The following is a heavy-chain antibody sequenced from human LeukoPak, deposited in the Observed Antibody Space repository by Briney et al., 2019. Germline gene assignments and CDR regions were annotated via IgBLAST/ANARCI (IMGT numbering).Heavy chain of an antibody. CDR1: GFTFSSYA. V-gene: IGHV3-23*01. CDR3: ANEPNDYSSSFYYYYYMDV. D-gene: IGHD6-6*01. Sequence: PGGSLRLSCAASGFTFSSYAMSWVRQAPGKGLVWVSAISGSGGSTYYADSVKGRFTISRDNSKNTLYLQMNSLRAEDTAVYYCANEPNDYSSSFYYYYYMDVWGKGTTVTVSS. J-gene: IGHJ6*03. CDR2: ISGSGGST.